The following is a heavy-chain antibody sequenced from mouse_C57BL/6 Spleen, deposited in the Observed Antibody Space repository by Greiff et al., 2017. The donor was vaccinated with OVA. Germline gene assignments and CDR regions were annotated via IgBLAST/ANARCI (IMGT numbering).Heavy chain of an antibody. D-gene: IGHD2-4*01. Sequence: EVKLVESGPGLVKPSQSLSLTCSVTGYSITSGYYWNWIRQFPGNKLEWMGYISYDGSNNYNPSLKNRISITRDTSKNQFFLKLNSVTTEDTATYYCARDQGDYDGYYAMDYWGQGTSVTVSS. CDR2: ISYDGSN. J-gene: IGHJ4*01. CDR3: ARDQGDYDGYYAMDY. V-gene: IGHV3-6*01. CDR1: GYSITSGYY.